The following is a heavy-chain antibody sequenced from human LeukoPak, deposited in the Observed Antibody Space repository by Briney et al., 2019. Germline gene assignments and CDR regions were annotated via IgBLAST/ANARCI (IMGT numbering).Heavy chain of an antibody. J-gene: IGHJ3*02. CDR3: GGYLGGGVYDAFDI. V-gene: IGHV4-61*02. Sequence: SETLSLTCTVSGGTISSGSYYWSWIRQSAGKGLEWIGRIYTSGSTNYNPSLKSRVTISVDTSKNQFSLKLSSVTAADTAVYYWGGYLGGGVYDAFDIWGQGTMVTVSS. CDR2: IYTSGST. CDR1: GGTISSGSYY. D-gene: IGHD7-27*01.